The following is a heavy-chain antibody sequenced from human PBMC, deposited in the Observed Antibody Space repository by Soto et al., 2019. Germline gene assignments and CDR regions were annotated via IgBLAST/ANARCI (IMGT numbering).Heavy chain of an antibody. V-gene: IGHV3-33*01. Sequence: QVQLVESGGGVVQPGRSLRLSCAASGFTFSSYGMHWVRQAPGKGLEWVAVIWYDGSNKYYADSVKGRFTISRDNSKNTLYLQMNSLRAEDTAVYYCARRKYDFWSGFNSWFDPWGQGTLVTVSS. CDR2: IWYDGSNK. CDR1: GFTFSSYG. CDR3: ARRKYDFWSGFNSWFDP. J-gene: IGHJ5*02. D-gene: IGHD3-3*01.